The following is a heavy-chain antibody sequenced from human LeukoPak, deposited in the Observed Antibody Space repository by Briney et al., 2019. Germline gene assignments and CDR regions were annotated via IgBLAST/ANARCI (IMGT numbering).Heavy chain of an antibody. CDR2: IYYTGIT. Sequence: KTSETLSLTCTVSGDSISSGTYYWSWIRQPPGKGLEWIGYIYYTGITNYNPSLNSRVTISIDTSKSQFSLKLTSVTAADTAMYYCARDRGTMIVSPDFDYWGQGTLVTVSS. CDR3: ARDRGTMIVSPDFDY. V-gene: IGHV4-61*01. CDR1: GDSISSGTYY. J-gene: IGHJ4*02. D-gene: IGHD3-22*01.